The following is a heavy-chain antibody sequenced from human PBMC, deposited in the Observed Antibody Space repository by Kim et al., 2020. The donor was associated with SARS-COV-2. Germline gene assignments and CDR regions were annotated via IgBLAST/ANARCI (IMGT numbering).Heavy chain of an antibody. V-gene: IGHV3-21*01. J-gene: IGHJ6*02. D-gene: IGHD3-9*01. Sequence: ADSVKGRFTISRDNAKNSLYLQMNSLRAEDTAVYYCARPGRGTGYYGMDVWGQGTTVTVSS. CDR3: ARPGRGTGYYGMDV.